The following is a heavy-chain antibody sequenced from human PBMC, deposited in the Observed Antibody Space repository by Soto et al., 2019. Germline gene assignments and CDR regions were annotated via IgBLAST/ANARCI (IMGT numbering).Heavy chain of an antibody. CDR3: ARGSSGWYQYDAFDI. D-gene: IGHD6-19*01. CDR2: MNPNSGNT. J-gene: IGHJ3*02. Sequence: ASVKVSCKASGYTFTSYDINWVGQATGQGLEWMGWMNPNSGNTGYAQKFQGRVTMTRNTSISTAYMELSSLRSEDTAVYYCARGSSGWYQYDAFDIWGRGTMVTVSS. CDR1: GYTFTSYD. V-gene: IGHV1-8*01.